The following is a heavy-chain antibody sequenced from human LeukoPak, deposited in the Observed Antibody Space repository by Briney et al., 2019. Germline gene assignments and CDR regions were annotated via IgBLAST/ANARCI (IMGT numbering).Heavy chain of an antibody. CDR3: ARDGRSSWSTGGRGY. Sequence: PGGSLRLSCAASGFTFSSYSMNWDRQAPGKGLEWVSSISSSSSYIYYADSVKGRFTISRDNAKNSLYLQMNSLRAEDTAVYYCARDGRSSWSTGGRGYWGQGTLVTVSS. J-gene: IGHJ4*02. CDR1: GFTFSSYS. D-gene: IGHD6-13*01. V-gene: IGHV3-21*01. CDR2: ISSSSSYI.